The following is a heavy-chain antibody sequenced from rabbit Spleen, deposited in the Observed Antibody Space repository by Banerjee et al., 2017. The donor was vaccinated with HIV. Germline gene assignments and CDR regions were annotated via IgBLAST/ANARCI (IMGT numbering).Heavy chain of an antibody. V-gene: IGHV1S45*01. D-gene: IGHD1-1*01. J-gene: IGHJ3*01. CDR2: IDTGSSGFT. CDR1: GFSFSSCDY. CDR3: ARDTSSSFSSYGMDL. Sequence: QEQLEASGGDLVQPEGSLTLTCTASGFSFSSCDYMCWVRQAPGKGLEWIACIDTGSSGFTYFASWAKGRFTISKTSSTTVTLQMTSLTAADTATYFCARDTSSSFSSYGMDLWGQGTLVTVS.